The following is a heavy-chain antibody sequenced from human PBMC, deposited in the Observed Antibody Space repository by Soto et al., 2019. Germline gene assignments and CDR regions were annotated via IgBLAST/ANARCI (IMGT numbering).Heavy chain of an antibody. J-gene: IGHJ3*02. Sequence: QVQLVQSGAEVKKPGASVKVSCKASGYTFTGYYMHCVRQAPGQGLEWMGWINPNSGGTNYAQKFQGWVTMTRDTSISTAYMELSRLRSDDTALYYCARDKGSTTNDAFDIWGQGTMVTVSS. CDR3: ARDKGSTTNDAFDI. D-gene: IGHD2-2*01. V-gene: IGHV1-2*04. CDR1: GYTFTGYY. CDR2: INPNSGGT.